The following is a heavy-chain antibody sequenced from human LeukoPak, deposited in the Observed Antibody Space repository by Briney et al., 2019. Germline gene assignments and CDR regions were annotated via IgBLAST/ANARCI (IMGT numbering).Heavy chain of an antibody. V-gene: IGHV4-59*08. CDR2: ISDIGSI. CDR1: GGSFSGYY. CDR3: ARLHAASFDY. Sequence: SETLSLTCAVYGGSFSGYYWSWIRQPPGKGLEWIAYISDIGSIHYNPSVKSRVTISLDTSKNQFSLKLSSVTAADTAVYYCARLHAASFDYWGQGTLVTVSS. D-gene: IGHD2-15*01. J-gene: IGHJ4*02.